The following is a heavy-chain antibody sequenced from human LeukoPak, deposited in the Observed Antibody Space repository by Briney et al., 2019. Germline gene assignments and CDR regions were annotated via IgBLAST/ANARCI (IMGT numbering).Heavy chain of an antibody. Sequence: SETLSLTCTVSGGSFSIYYWSWIRQPAGKGLEWIGRIYTSGNTYYNPSLKSRVTMSVDTSKNQFSLNLSSVTAADTAAYYCARVFSVAGTFDYWGQGTLVTVSS. CDR2: IYTSGNT. J-gene: IGHJ4*02. D-gene: IGHD6-19*01. V-gene: IGHV4-4*07. CDR1: GGSFSIYY. CDR3: ARVFSVAGTFDY.